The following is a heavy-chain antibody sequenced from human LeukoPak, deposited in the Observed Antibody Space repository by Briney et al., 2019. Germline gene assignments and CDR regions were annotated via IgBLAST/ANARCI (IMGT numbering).Heavy chain of an antibody. CDR2: IIPIFGTA. Sequence: SVKVSCKASGGTFSSYAISWVRQAPGQGLEWMGRIIPIFGTANCAQKFQGRVTITTDESTSTAYMELSSLRCEDTAVYYCARDYDYGDYGRFDYWGQGTLVTVSS. CDR3: ARDYDYGDYGRFDY. D-gene: IGHD4-17*01. J-gene: IGHJ4*02. V-gene: IGHV1-69*05. CDR1: GGTFSSYA.